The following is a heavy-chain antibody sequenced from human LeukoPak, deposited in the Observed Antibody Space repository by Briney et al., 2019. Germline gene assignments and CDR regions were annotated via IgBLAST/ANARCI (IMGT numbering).Heavy chain of an antibody. CDR2: IKSKTDGGTT. CDR1: GFTFSNAW. D-gene: IGHD4-11*01. V-gene: IGHV3-15*01. Sequence: AGGSLRLSCAASGFTFSNAWMSWVRQAPGKGLEWVGRIKSKTDGGTTDYAAPVKGRFTISRDDSKNTLYLQMNSPKTEDTAVYYCARGGLPIYYYYMDVWGKGTTVTVSS. J-gene: IGHJ6*03. CDR3: ARGGLPIYYYYMDV.